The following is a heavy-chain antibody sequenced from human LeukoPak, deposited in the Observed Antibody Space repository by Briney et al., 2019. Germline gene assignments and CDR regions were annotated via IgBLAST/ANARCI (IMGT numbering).Heavy chain of an antibody. CDR2: ISSSSSTI. CDR1: GFTFSSYE. J-gene: IGHJ3*02. Sequence: TGGSLRLSCAASGFTFSSYELYWVRQAPGKGLEWISYISSSSSTIKYADSVRGRFTISRADARKSLFLQMNSLRAEDTAIYYCGASRQYVGAFDIWGQGTLVTVSS. D-gene: IGHD3-16*01. CDR3: GASRQYVGAFDI. V-gene: IGHV3-48*03.